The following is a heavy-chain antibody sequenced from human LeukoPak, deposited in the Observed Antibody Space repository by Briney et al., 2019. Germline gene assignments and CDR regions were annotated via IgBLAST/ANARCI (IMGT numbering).Heavy chain of an antibody. J-gene: IGHJ4*02. V-gene: IGHV4-4*07. CDR3: GGGMLIQLFDY. D-gene: IGHD5-18*01. CDR2: IYTSGST. CDR1: GGSLPSYY. Sequence: PPETLSLTCTVSGGSLPSYYWSWIRPPAGRGLDWIGRIYTSGSTNYNPTLKSGVTIPVHTSKHQFPLKPTAVTSANRADNHCGGGMLIQLFDYWGQGTVVTVSS.